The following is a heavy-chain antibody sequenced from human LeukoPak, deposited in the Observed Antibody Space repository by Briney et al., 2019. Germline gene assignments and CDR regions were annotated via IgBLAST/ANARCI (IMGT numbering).Heavy chain of an antibody. J-gene: IGHJ4*02. V-gene: IGHV3-30-3*01. CDR3: ARELSQIVWGGLDY. CDR1: GFTFSSYA. Sequence: GGSLRLSCAASGFTFSSYAMHWVRQAPGKGLEWVAVIQNDASTENFADSVKGRFTISRDNSKNTVFLQMNSLRVEDTAVYYCARELSQIVWGGLDYGGQGTLVSVSS. CDR2: IQNDASTE. D-gene: IGHD2-21*01.